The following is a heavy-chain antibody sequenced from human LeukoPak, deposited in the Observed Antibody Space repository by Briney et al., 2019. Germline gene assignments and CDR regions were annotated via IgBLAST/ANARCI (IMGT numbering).Heavy chain of an antibody. V-gene: IGHV4-4*09. CDR1: GGSISSYY. Sequence: SETLSLTCTVSGGSISSYYWSWIRQPPGKGLEWIGYIYTSGSTNYNPSLKSRVTISVDTSKNQFSLKLSSVTAADTAVYYCARVGGPYYDFWSGYPDAFDIWGQGTMVTVSS. J-gene: IGHJ3*02. CDR2: IYTSGST. D-gene: IGHD3-3*01. CDR3: ARVGGPYYDFWSGYPDAFDI.